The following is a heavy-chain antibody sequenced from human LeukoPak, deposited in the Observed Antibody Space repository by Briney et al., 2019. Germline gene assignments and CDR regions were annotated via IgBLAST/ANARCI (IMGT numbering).Heavy chain of an antibody. Sequence: GGSLRLSCATSGFPFSDFSMSWVRQAPGKGLEWISTTNSGGTSTYYAESVKGRFTISRDNSKNTLYLQMSSLIVEDTAVYYCAGIERDSSGYPDYWGQGTLVTVSS. CDR1: GFPFSDFS. V-gene: IGHV3-23*01. CDR2: TNSGGTST. CDR3: AGIERDSSGYPDY. J-gene: IGHJ4*02. D-gene: IGHD3-22*01.